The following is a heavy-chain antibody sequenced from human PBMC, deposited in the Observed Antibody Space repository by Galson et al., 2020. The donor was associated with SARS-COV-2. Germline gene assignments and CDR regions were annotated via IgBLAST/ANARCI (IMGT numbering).Heavy chain of an antibody. Sequence: GESLKISCAGSDFTFSSYAMNWVRQTPGKGLEWVSGINPAGTLFYADSVRGRFTISRDNSKNTLFLQMNSLRTEDTAVYYCAKASYGGNPPPDFWGQGTLVTVSS. V-gene: IGHV3-23*01. J-gene: IGHJ4*02. D-gene: IGHD2-15*01. CDR1: DFTFSSYA. CDR3: AKASYGGNPPPDF. CDR2: INPAGTL.